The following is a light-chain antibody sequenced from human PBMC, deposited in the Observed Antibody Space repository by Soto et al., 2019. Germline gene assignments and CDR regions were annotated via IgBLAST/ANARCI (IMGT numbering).Light chain of an antibody. V-gene: IGKV1-39*01. CDR2: DAS. CDR1: QSISSY. J-gene: IGKJ1*01. Sequence: DIQMTQSPSSLSASVGDRVTITCRASQSISSYLNWYQPKPGNDPKLLIYDASSLQSGVPSRFSGSGSGTDFTHTISSMQPEACATEHCHRSDSRLRTVGQGTNVDIK. CDR3: HRSDSRLRT.